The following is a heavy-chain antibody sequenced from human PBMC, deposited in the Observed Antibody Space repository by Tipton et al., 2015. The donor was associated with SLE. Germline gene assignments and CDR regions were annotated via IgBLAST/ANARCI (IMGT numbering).Heavy chain of an antibody. CDR3: ARGLRFTMIQGLAY. CDR1: GYTFTGYY. CDR2: INPDSGGT. V-gene: IGHV1-2*06. Sequence: QSGPEVKKPGASVKVSCKASGYTFTGYYMHWVRQAPGQGLEWMGRINPDSGGTNYAQKFLGRVTMTWDTSISTAYMELSSLRSEDTAVYYCARGLRFTMIQGLAYWGQGTLVTVSS. J-gene: IGHJ4*02. D-gene: IGHD3-10*01.